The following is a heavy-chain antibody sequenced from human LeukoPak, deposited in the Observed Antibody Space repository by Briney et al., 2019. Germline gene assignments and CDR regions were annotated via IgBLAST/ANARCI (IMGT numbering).Heavy chain of an antibody. D-gene: IGHD1/OR15-1a*01. CDR1: GFTFSSYG. J-gene: IGHJ3*02. CDR2: ISYDGSNK. V-gene: IGHV3-30*03. Sequence: GGSPRLSCAASGFTFSSYGMHWVRQAPGKGLEWVAVISYDGSNKYYADSVKGRFTISRDNSKNTLYLQMNSLRAEDTAVYYCARTMNTDAFDIWGQGTMVTVSS. CDR3: ARTMNTDAFDI.